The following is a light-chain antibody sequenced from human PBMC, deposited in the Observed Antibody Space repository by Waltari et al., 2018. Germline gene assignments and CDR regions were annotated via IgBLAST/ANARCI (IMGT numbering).Light chain of an antibody. CDR1: PSLLHSNGDNY. J-gene: IGKJ1*01. Sequence: DFVMAQFPPPPPLHPGGPAPLLFRASPSLLHSNGDNYLDWYLQKPGQSPQLLIYLGSNRASGVPDRFSGSGSGTDFTLKISRVEAEDVGVYYCMQALQTPRTFGQGTKVEIK. V-gene: IGKV2-28*01. CDR2: LGS. CDR3: MQALQTPRT.